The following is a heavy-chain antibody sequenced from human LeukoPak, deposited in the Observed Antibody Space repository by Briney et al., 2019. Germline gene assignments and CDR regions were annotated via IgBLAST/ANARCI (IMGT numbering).Heavy chain of an antibody. CDR1: GDSISSYY. Sequence: KPSETLSLTCTVSGDSISSYYWSWIRQPPGKGLEWIGYIYYTRSNNYNPSLKSRVTMSVDTSKNQFSLKLSSVTAADTAVYYCARVRYYDILTGYYGDGYFDYWGQGTLVTVSS. CDR3: ARVRYYDILTGYYGDGYFDY. V-gene: IGHV4-59*01. J-gene: IGHJ4*02. D-gene: IGHD3-9*01. CDR2: IYYTRSN.